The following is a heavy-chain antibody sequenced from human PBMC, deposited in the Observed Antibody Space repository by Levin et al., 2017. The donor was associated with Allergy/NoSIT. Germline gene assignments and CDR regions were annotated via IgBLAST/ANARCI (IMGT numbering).Heavy chain of an antibody. CDR3: VKDDYASI. Sequence: GASVTVSCAASGFSFSAYWMHWVRQAPGKGLVWVSRISNDGSVTRYAHSLHGRFTISRDNAKNTLYLQMNSLREEDTALHYCVKDDYASIWGQGTMVAVSS. D-gene: IGHD4-17*01. V-gene: IGHV3-74*01. CDR2: ISNDGSVT. CDR1: GFSFSAYW. J-gene: IGHJ3*02.